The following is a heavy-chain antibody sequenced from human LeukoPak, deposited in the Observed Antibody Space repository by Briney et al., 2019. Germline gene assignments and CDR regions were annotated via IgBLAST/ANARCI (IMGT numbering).Heavy chain of an antibody. Sequence: ASVKVSCKSSGYTFTAYYMRWVRQAPGQGLEWMGWINPNSGGTNYAQKFQGRVTMTRDTSISTAYMELSRLRSDDTAVYYCARDYYDSSGFGAFDIWGQGTMVTVSS. D-gene: IGHD3-22*01. J-gene: IGHJ3*02. CDR1: GYTFTAYY. V-gene: IGHV1-2*02. CDR3: ARDYYDSSGFGAFDI. CDR2: INPNSGGT.